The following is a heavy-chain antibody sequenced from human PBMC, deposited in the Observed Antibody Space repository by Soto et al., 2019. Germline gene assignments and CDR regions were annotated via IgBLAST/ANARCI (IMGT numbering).Heavy chain of an antibody. CDR1: GYTFTSYA. Sequence: ASVKVSCKASGYTFTSYAMHWVRQAPGQRLEWMGWINAGNGNTKYSQKFQGRVTITRDTSASTAYMELSSLRSEDTAVYYCVRAGPVWCTNGVCYSSYYYMDVWGKGTTVT. V-gene: IGHV1-3*01. D-gene: IGHD2-8*01. CDR2: INAGNGNT. J-gene: IGHJ6*03. CDR3: VRAGPVWCTNGVCYSSYYYMDV.